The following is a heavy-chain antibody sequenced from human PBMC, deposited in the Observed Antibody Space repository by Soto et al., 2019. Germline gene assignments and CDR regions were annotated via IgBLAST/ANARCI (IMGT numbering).Heavy chain of an antibody. D-gene: IGHD6-13*01. CDR3: ARWGYSSSWYHDY. J-gene: IGHJ4*02. V-gene: IGHV4-39*01. Sequence: QLQLQESGPGLVKPSETLSLTCTVSGGSISSSSYYWGWIRQPPGKGLEWIGSIYYSGSTYYNPSLKSRVTVSGDTSKNHFSLKLSPVTAADTAVYYCARWGYSSSWYHDYWGQGTLVTVSS. CDR2: IYYSGST. CDR1: GGSISSSSYY.